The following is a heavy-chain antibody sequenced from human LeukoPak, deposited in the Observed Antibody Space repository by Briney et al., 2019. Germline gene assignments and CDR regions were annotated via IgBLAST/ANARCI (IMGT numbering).Heavy chain of an antibody. CDR2: VYYSGST. J-gene: IGHJ4*02. CDR3: ARGLDYYADY. Sequence: PSETLSLTCTVSGGSISSGGYYWSWIRQHPGKGLEWIGYVYYSGSTNYNPSLKSRVIISVDTSKNQFSLKLSSVTAADTAVYYCARGLDYYADYWGQGTLVTVSS. D-gene: IGHD3-10*01. V-gene: IGHV4-31*03. CDR1: GGSISSGGYY.